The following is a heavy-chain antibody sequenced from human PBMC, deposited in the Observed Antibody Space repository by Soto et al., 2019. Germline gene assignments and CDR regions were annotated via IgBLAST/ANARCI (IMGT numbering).Heavy chain of an antibody. CDR1: GGSISSGDYS. CDR3: ARDRRKSGNSLTD. D-gene: IGHD2-15*01. V-gene: IGHV4-30-4*01. CDR2: IYYSGST. J-gene: IGHJ4*02. Sequence: QVQLQESGPGLVKPSQTLSLTCTVSGGSISSGDYSWTWIRQPPGKGLEWIGYIYYSGSTYYNPSLKSRVTISVDTSKIQFSLKLSSVTAAATAVYYCARDRRKSGNSLTDWGQGTLVTVSS.